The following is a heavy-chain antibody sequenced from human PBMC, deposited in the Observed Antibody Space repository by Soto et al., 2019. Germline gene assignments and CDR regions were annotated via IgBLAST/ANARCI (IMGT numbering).Heavy chain of an antibody. D-gene: IGHD5-18*01. CDR1: GGSISSGGYY. Sequence: SETLSLTCTVSGGSISSGGYYWSWIRQHPGKGLEWIGYIYYSGSTYYNPSLKSRVTISVDTSKNQFSLKLSSVTAADTAVYYCATTPRVQGYLRNWFDPWGQGNLVTVSS. CDR2: IYYSGST. J-gene: IGHJ5*02. V-gene: IGHV4-31*03. CDR3: ATTPRVQGYLRNWFDP.